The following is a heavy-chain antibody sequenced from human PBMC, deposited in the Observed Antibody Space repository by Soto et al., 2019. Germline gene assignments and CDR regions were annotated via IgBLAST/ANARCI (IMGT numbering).Heavy chain of an antibody. Sequence: SQTLSLTCTVSGGSISSGGYYWSWIRQHPGKGLGWIGYIYYSGSTYYNPSLKSRVTISVDTSKNQFSLKLSSVTAADTAVYYRARGSRITLFGVADYWGQGTLVTVPS. CDR3: ARGSRITLFGVADY. D-gene: IGHD3-3*01. CDR2: IYYSGST. CDR1: GGSISSGGYY. V-gene: IGHV4-31*03. J-gene: IGHJ4*02.